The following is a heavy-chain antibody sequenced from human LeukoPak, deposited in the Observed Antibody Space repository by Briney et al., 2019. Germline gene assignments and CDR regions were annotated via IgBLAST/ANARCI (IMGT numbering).Heavy chain of an antibody. Sequence: GGSLRLSCAASGFTVSSNYMSWVRQAPGKGLEWVSVIYSGGSTYYADSVKGRFTISRDNSKNTLYLQMNSLRAEDTAVYYCASSITMIVVDPEDAFDIWGQGTMVTVSS. J-gene: IGHJ3*02. CDR2: IYSGGST. D-gene: IGHD3-22*01. CDR3: ASSITMIVVDPEDAFDI. V-gene: IGHV3-66*01. CDR1: GFTVSSNY.